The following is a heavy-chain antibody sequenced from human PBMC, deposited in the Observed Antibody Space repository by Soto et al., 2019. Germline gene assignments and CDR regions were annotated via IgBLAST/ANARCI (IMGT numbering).Heavy chain of an antibody. Sequence: PSETLSLAGTVSGDSISNDYWGWIRQPPGKGVDWIGYIYYSGRTNYNPYLKSRVTMSVDTSKNQFSLKLSSLTAADTAVYYCARDRRGEYSRHDVEDSNMDVWGQGTTVTSP. J-gene: IGHJ6*02. CDR3: ARDRRGEYSRHDVEDSNMDV. CDR2: IYYSGRT. D-gene: IGHD3-10*01. V-gene: IGHV4-59*01. CDR1: GDSISNDY.